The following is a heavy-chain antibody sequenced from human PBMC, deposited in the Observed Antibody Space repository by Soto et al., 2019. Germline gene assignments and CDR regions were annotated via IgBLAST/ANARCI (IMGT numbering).Heavy chain of an antibody. Sequence: QVQLVESGGGVVQPGRSLRLSCAASGFTFSSYAMHWVRQAPGKGLEWVAVISYDGSNKYYADSVKGRFTISRDNSKNTLYLQMNSLRAEDTAVYYCARDRCFDYWGQGTPVTVSS. V-gene: IGHV3-30-3*01. CDR2: ISYDGSNK. D-gene: IGHD4-17*01. J-gene: IGHJ4*02. CDR1: GFTFSSYA. CDR3: ARDRCFDY.